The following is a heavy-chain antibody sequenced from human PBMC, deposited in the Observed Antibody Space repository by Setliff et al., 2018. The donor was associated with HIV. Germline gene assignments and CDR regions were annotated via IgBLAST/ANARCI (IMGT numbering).Heavy chain of an antibody. V-gene: IGHV4-61*02. Sequence: SETLSLTCTVSGGSISSGSYFWTWIRQSAGKGLEWIGRIYTSGDSDFNPSLKSRVTVSVDTSKNQFSLKLGSVTAADTAVYYCAREPPSSSWFYFDFWGQGTLVTVSS. J-gene: IGHJ4*02. CDR1: GGSISSGSYF. CDR2: IYTSGDS. CDR3: AREPPSSSWFYFDF. D-gene: IGHD6-13*01.